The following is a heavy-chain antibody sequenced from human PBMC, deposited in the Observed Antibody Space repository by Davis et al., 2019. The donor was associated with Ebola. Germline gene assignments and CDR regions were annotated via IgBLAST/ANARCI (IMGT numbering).Heavy chain of an antibody. V-gene: IGHV1-18*01. CDR2: ISAYNGNT. J-gene: IGHJ6*02. CDR1: GYTFTTYG. Sequence: ASVKVSCKASGYTFTTYGISWVRQAPGQGLEWMGWISAYNGNTNYAQKLQGRVTMTTDTSTSTAYMELRSLRSDDTAVYYCARDKFSPAGHSYYYYYGMDVWGQGTTVTVSS. CDR3: ARDKFSPAGHSYYYYYGMDV.